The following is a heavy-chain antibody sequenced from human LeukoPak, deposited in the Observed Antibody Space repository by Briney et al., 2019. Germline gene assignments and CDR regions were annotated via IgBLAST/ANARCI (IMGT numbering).Heavy chain of an antibody. CDR1: GGSININTYY. J-gene: IGHJ5*02. CDR2: IYYSGRT. D-gene: IGHD1-1*01. CDR3: AREGGWNDGRWFDP. Sequence: SETLSLTCTVSGGSININTYYWGWIRQPPGKGLEWIGTIYYSGRTYYNPSLKSRVTISVDTSKNQFSLKLSSVTAADTAVYYCAREGGWNDGRWFDPWGQGTLVTVSS. V-gene: IGHV4-39*07.